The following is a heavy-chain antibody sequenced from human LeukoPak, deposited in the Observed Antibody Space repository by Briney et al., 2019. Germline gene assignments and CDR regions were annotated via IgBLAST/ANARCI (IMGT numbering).Heavy chain of an antibody. J-gene: IGHJ4*02. CDR2: ISSSSSTI. Sequence: GGSLRLSCAASGFTFSSHSMNWVRQAPGKGLEGVSYISSSSSTIYYADSVKGRFTISRDNAKNSLYLQMNSLRAEDTAVYYCARAPPNPLYYYDSSGRVDNWGQGTLVTVSS. CDR1: GFTFSSHS. V-gene: IGHV3-48*01. CDR3: ARAPPNPLYYYDSSGRVDN. D-gene: IGHD3-22*01.